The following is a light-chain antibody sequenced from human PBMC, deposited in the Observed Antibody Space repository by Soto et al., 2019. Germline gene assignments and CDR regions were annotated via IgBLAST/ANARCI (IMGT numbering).Light chain of an antibody. CDR3: QRYDSYSST. CDR2: KAS. Sequence: DIQMTQSPSTLSASVGDRVTITCRASQSISTWLAWYQQKPGKAPKLLIYKASSLERGVPSSFSGSVSETEFTLTISSLQPDDFATYYCQRYDSYSSTFGQGTKLAIK. J-gene: IGKJ2*02. V-gene: IGKV1-5*03. CDR1: QSISTW.